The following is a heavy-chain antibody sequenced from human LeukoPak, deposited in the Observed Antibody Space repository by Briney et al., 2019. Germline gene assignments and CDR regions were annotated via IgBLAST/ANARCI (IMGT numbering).Heavy chain of an antibody. V-gene: IGHV3-23*01. CDR3: VKGRISEDGLDF. CDR2: ISSSGNT. CDR1: GFTFSRSA. Sequence: GGPLRLPRAASGFTFSRSAMTWVRQAPGKGLDWVSSISSSGNTYYADSVKGRFTISRDNSKNMLYLQMNSLRAEDTAVYYCVKGRISEDGLDFWGQGTLVTVSS. D-gene: IGHD6-13*01. J-gene: IGHJ4*02.